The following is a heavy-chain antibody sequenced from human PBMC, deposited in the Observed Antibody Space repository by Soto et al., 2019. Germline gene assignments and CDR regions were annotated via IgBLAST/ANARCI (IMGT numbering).Heavy chain of an antibody. CDR1: GFTFSSDA. CDR2: ISGSGGST. CDR3: AKGYGYSYGSRDAFDI. D-gene: IGHD5-18*01. V-gene: IGHV3-23*01. Sequence: GGSLRLSCAASGFTFSSDAMSWVRQAPGKGLEWVSAISGSGGSTYYADSVKGRFTISRDNSKNTLYLQMNSLRAEDTAVYYCAKGYGYSYGSRDAFDIWGQGTMVTVSS. J-gene: IGHJ3*02.